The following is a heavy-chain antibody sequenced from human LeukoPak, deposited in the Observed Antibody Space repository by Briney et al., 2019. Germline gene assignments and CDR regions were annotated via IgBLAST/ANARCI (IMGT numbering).Heavy chain of an antibody. CDR2: INHSGST. D-gene: IGHD3-22*01. J-gene: IGHJ4*02. CDR1: GGSFSGYY. Sequence: SETLSLTCAVYGGSFSGYYWSWIRQPPGKGLEWIGEINHSGSTNYNPSLKSRVTISVGTSKNQFSLKLSSVTAADTAVYYCARRTDSSGYYFDYWGQGTLVTVSS. CDR3: ARRTDSSGYYFDY. V-gene: IGHV4-34*01.